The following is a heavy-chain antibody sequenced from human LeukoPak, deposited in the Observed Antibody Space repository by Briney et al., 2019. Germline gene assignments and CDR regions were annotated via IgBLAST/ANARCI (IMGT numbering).Heavy chain of an antibody. D-gene: IGHD3-22*01. Sequence: PSEALSLTCAVYGGSFSGYYWSWIRQPPGKGLEWIGEINHNGSTNYNPSLKSRVTISVDTSKNQFSLKLSSVTAADTAVYYCARGMHYDSSGYYSGDRYYYGMDVWGQGTTVTVSS. CDR3: ARGMHYDSSGYYSGDRYYYGMDV. J-gene: IGHJ6*02. V-gene: IGHV4-34*01. CDR2: INHNGST. CDR1: GGSFSGYY.